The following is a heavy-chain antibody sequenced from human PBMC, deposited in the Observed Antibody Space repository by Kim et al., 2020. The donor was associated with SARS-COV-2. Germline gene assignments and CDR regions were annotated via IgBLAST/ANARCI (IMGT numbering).Heavy chain of an antibody. J-gene: IGHJ6*02. Sequence: GGSLRLSCAASGFTFSSYSMNWVRQAPGKGLEWVSSISSSSSYIYYADSVKGRFTISRDNAKNSLYLQMNSLRAEDTAVYYCATPPGSIAARSGILFSGMDVWGQGTTVTVSS. V-gene: IGHV3-21*01. CDR1: GFTFSSYS. CDR3: ATPPGSIAARSGILFSGMDV. CDR2: ISSSSSYI. D-gene: IGHD6-6*01.